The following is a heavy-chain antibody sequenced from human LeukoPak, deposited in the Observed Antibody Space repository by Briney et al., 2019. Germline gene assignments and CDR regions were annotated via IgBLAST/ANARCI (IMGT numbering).Heavy chain of an antibody. CDR3: TTAPAQVDY. J-gene: IGHJ4*02. CDR1: GFTFGNAW. CDR2: IKSNNDGGTT. Sequence: GSLRLSCAASGFTFGNAWMTWVRQAPGKGLEWVGRIKSNNDGGTTDYAAPVKGRFTISRDDSKHTLFLQMISLKPEDSAVYYCTTAPAQVDYWGQGSLVTVCS. V-gene: IGHV3-15*01.